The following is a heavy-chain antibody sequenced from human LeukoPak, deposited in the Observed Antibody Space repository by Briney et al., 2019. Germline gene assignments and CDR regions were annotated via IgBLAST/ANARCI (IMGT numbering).Heavy chain of an antibody. CDR2: IYYSGST. V-gene: IGHV4-31*03. J-gene: IGHJ3*02. CDR3: ARAVADYYDSSGNDDAFDI. D-gene: IGHD3-22*01. CDR1: GGSISSGVYY. Sequence: ASETLSLTCTVSGGSISSGVYYWSWIRQHPGKGLEWIGYIYYSGSTYYNPSLKSRVTISVDTSKNQFSLKLSSVTAADTAVYYCARAVADYYDSSGNDDAFDIWGQGTMVTVSS.